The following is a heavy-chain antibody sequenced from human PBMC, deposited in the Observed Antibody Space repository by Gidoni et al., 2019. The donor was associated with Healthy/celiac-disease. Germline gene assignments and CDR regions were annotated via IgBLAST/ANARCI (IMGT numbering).Heavy chain of an antibody. J-gene: IGHJ3*02. CDR3: ARDRASDAFDI. Sequence: QVQLVQSGAEVKKPGASVKVSCKSSGYTFTSYYMHWVRQAPGQGLEWMGIINPSGGSTSYAQKFQGRVTMTRDTSTSTVYMELSSLRSEDTAVYYCARDRASDAFDIWGQGTMVTVSS. V-gene: IGHV1-46*01. CDR2: INPSGGST. CDR1: GYTFTSYY.